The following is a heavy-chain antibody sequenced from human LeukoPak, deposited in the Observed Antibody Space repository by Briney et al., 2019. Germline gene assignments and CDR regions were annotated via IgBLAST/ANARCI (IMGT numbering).Heavy chain of an antibody. CDR3: ARVSQGRRYYYYYAMDV. CDR2: IIPIFGTA. J-gene: IGHJ6*02. V-gene: IGHV1-69*13. CDR1: GGTFSSYA. D-gene: IGHD2-15*01. Sequence: ASVKVSCKASGGTFSSYAISWVRQAPGQGLEWMGGIIPIFGTANYAQKFQGRVTITADESTSTAYMELSSLRSEDTAVYFCARVSQGRRYYYYYAMDVWGQGTTVTVSS.